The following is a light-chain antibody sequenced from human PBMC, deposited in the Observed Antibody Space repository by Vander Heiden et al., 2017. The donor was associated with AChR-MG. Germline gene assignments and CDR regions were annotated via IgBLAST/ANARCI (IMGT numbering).Light chain of an antibody. CDR3: SSYTSSSTLV. J-gene: IGLJ2*01. CDR2: EVS. Sequence: QSALTQPASVSGSPGPSITISCTGTSSDVGGYDYVSWYQQHPGKAPKLMIYEVSHRPSGVSKRFSGSKSGDTASLTISGLQAEDGADYYCSSYTSSSTLVFGGGTRLTVL. V-gene: IGLV2-14*01. CDR1: SSDVGGYDY.